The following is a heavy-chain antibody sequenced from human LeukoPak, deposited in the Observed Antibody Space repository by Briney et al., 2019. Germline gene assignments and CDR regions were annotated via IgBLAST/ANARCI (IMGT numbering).Heavy chain of an antibody. D-gene: IGHD1-26*01. J-gene: IGHJ4*02. Sequence: GRSLRLSCAASGFAFSSYAMHWVRQAPGKGLEWVAVISYDGSNKYYADSVKGRFTISRDNSKNTLYLQMNSLRPEDTAVYYCAKDQGGIVGATFDYWDQGTLVTVSS. CDR1: GFAFSSYA. V-gene: IGHV3-30-3*01. CDR2: ISYDGSNK. CDR3: AKDQGGIVGATFDY.